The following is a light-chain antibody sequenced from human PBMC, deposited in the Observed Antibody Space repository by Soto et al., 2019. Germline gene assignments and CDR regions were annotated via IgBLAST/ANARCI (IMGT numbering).Light chain of an antibody. Sequence: EIVFTQSPGTLSLSPGARATLSCRASQSVSSSYLAWYQQKPGQAPRLLIYDASSRATGIPDRFSGSGSGTDFTLTISSLQSEDFAVYYCQQYNNWPQTFGQGTKVDIK. CDR1: QSVSSSY. V-gene: IGKV3-20*01. CDR3: QQYNNWPQT. CDR2: DAS. J-gene: IGKJ1*01.